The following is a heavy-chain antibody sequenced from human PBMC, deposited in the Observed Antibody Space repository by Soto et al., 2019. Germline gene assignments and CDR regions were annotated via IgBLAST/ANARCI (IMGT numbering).Heavy chain of an antibody. CDR2: INHSGST. D-gene: IGHD3-10*01. CDR1: GGSFSGYY. V-gene: IGHV4-34*01. J-gene: IGHJ6*02. Sequence: SETLSLTCAVYGGSFSGYYWSWIRKPPGKGLEWIGEINHSGSTNYNPSLKSRFTISLDTSKNHVSLKLSSVTAADTAVYYCARVSGIYYYGMDVWGQGTTVTVS. CDR3: ARVSGIYYYGMDV.